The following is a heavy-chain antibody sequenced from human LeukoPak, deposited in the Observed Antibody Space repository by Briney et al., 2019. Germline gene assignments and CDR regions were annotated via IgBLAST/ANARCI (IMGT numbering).Heavy chain of an antibody. D-gene: IGHD3-9*01. CDR1: GNYW. V-gene: IGHV3-74*01. CDR3: AKAKYDILTGYPWGYFDY. J-gene: IGHJ4*02. Sequence: PGGSLRLSCAASGNYWMHWVRQVPGKGLVWVSHINSDGSWTSYADSVKGRFTISKDNAKNTVYLQMNSLRAEDTAVYYCAKAKYDILTGYPWGYFDYWGQGTLVTVSS. CDR2: INSDGSWT.